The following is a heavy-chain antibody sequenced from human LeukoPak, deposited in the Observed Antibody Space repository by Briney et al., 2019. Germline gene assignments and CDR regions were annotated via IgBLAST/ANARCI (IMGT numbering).Heavy chain of an antibody. D-gene: IGHD6-19*01. Sequence: GGSLRLSCAASGFTFSSYSINWVRQAPGKGLEWVSYISSSSSTIYYADSVKGRFTISRDNAKNSLYLQMNSLRAEDTAVYYCARSGYSSARDYWGQGTLVTVSS. J-gene: IGHJ4*02. CDR3: ARSGYSSARDY. V-gene: IGHV3-48*01. CDR2: ISSSSSTI. CDR1: GFTFSSYS.